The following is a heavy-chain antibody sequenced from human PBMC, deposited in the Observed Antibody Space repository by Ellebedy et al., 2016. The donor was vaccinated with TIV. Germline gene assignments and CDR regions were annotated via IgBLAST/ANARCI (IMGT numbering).Heavy chain of an antibody. D-gene: IGHD4-17*01. J-gene: IGHJ4*02. CDR3: ARDGAVTTVFDY. Sequence: AASVKVSCKASGYTFTTYDINWVRQATGQGLEWMGWMNPNTGNTGFAQNFQGRVTMTWNTSIGTAYMELSSLRSEDTAVYYCARDGAVTTVFDYWGQGTLVTVSS. CDR2: MNPNTGNT. V-gene: IGHV1-8*01. CDR1: GYTFTTYD.